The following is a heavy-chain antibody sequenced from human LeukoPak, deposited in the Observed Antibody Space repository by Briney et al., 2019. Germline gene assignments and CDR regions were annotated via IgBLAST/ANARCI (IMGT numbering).Heavy chain of an antibody. Sequence: SETLSLTCTVSGGSISSSSYYWGWIRQPPGKGLEWIGSIYYSGSTYYNPSLKSRVTISVDTSKNQFSLKLSSVTAADTAVYYCTIRRYYYYGVDVWGQGTTVTVSS. J-gene: IGHJ6*02. CDR3: TIRRYYYYGVDV. CDR2: IYYSGST. V-gene: IGHV4-39*01. CDR1: GGSISSSSYY.